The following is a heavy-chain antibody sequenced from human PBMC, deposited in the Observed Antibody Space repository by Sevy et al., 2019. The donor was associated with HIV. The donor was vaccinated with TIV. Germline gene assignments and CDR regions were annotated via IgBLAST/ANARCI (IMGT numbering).Heavy chain of an antibody. J-gene: IGHJ6*02. V-gene: IGHV1-2*06. CDR1: GYTFTGYY. Sequence: ASVKVSCKASGYTFTGYYMHWVRQAPGQGLEWMGRINPNSGGTNYAQKFQGRVTMTRDTSISTAYMELSRLRSDDTAVYYCARDKRTGSHAPYYYGMDVWGQRTTVTVSS. CDR2: INPNSGGT. CDR3: ARDKRTGSHAPYYYGMDV. D-gene: IGHD3-10*01.